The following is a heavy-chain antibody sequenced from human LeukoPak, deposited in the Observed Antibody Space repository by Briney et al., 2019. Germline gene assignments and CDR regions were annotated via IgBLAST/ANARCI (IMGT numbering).Heavy chain of an antibody. CDR1: GYTFTDYY. J-gene: IGHJ6*02. D-gene: IGHD2-2*01. V-gene: IGHV1-2*02. CDR2: INPNSGGT. Sequence: GASVKVSCKASGYTFTDYYMHWVRQAPGQGLEWMGWINPNSGGTNYAQKVQGRVTMTRDTSISTAYMELSRLRSDDTAVYYCARVYQLLIRTDYYYYGMDVWGQGTTVTVSS. CDR3: ARVYQLLIRTDYYYYGMDV.